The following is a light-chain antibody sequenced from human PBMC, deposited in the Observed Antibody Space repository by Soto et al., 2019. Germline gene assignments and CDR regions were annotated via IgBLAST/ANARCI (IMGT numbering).Light chain of an antibody. V-gene: IGKV3-20*01. CDR1: QRVSSSY. Sequence: EIVLKQSPGTLSLSPGERATLSCRASQRVSSSYLAWYQQKPGQAPRLVIYGASSRATGIPDRFSGSGSGTDFSLTIRRLAPEDFAVYDCQQYVSPFGQGTRLEIQ. CDR3: QQYVSP. J-gene: IGKJ5*01. CDR2: GAS.